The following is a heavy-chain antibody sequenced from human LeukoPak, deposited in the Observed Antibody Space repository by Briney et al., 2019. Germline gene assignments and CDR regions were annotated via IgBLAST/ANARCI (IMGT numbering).Heavy chain of an antibody. V-gene: IGHV3-23*01. J-gene: IGHJ4*02. Sequence: GGSLRLSCVASGFEFDSYDMNWVRQAPGKGLEWVSVISGSGGRTYTVDSVKGRFSISRDNSKNTLYLQMNSLRAEDTAVYYCAKSNYRQLWFEGGFDYWGQGTLVTVSS. CDR2: ISGSGGRT. CDR1: GFEFDSYD. CDR3: AKSNYRQLWFEGGFDY. D-gene: IGHD5-18*01.